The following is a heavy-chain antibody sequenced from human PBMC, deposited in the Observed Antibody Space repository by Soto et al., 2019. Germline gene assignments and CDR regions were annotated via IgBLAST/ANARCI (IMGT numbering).Heavy chain of an antibody. CDR2: ISYDGSNK. V-gene: IGHV3-30-3*01. D-gene: IGHD2-15*01. CDR1: GFTISSYA. CDR3: ARAGGLLLDY. J-gene: IGHJ4*02. Sequence: QVQLEESGGGVVQPGRSLRLSCAASGFTISSYAMHWVRQAPGKGLEWVAVISYDGSNKYYADSVKGRFTISRDISKNTLYLQMNSLRAEDTAVYYCARAGGLLLDYWGQGTLVTVSS.